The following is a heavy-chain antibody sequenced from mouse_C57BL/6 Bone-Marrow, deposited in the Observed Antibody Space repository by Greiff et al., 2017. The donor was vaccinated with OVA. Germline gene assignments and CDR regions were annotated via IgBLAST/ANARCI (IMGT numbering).Heavy chain of an antibody. V-gene: IGHV1-59*01. Sequence: QVQLQQPGAELVRPGTSVKLSCKASGYTFTSYWMHWVKQRPGQGLEWIGVIDPSDSYTNYNQKFKGKATLTVDTSSSTAYMQLSSLTSEDSAVYYCAKSSGTYVDYWGQGTTLTVSS. CDR2: IDPSDSYT. J-gene: IGHJ2*01. D-gene: IGHD4-1*01. CDR1: GYTFTSYW. CDR3: AKSSGTYVDY.